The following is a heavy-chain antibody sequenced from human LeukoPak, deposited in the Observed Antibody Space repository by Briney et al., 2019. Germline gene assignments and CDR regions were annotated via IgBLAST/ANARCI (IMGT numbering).Heavy chain of an antibody. CDR3: ARDDFWSGYYSDGAFDI. V-gene: IGHV3-7*01. J-gene: IGHJ3*02. Sequence: AGGSLRLSCAASGFTFSSYWMSWVRQAPGKGLEWVANIKQDGSEKYYVDSVKGRFTISRDNAKNSLYLQMNSLRVEDTAVYYCARDDFWSGYYSDGAFDIWGQGTMVTVSS. D-gene: IGHD3-3*01. CDR2: IKQDGSEK. CDR1: GFTFSSYW.